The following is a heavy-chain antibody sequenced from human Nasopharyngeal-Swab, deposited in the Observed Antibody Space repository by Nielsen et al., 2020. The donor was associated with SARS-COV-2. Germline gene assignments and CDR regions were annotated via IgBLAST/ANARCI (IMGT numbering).Heavy chain of an antibody. V-gene: IGHV4-59*08. CDR1: GGSISPYY. J-gene: IGHJ6*03. CDR2: ISYSGST. CDR3: ARHAPPVYYYYMDV. Sequence: SETLSLTCTVSGGSISPYYWSWIRRPPGKGLDWIGYISYSGSTNYNPSLKSRVTISVDPSKKQFSLRLSSLTAADTAVYYCARHAPPVYYYYMDVWGKGTTVTVSS.